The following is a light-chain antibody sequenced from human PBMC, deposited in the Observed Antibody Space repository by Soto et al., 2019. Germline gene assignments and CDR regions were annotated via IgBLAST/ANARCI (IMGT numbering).Light chain of an antibody. J-gene: IGLJ2*01. V-gene: IGLV2-14*01. CDR1: SSDVGGYNY. CDR3: SSYTSSSTIVV. CDR2: DVS. Sequence: QSALTQPASVSGSPGQSITISCTGTSSDVGGYNYVSWYQQHPGKAPTLMIYDVSNRPSGVSNRFSVSKSGNTASLTISGLQAKDEADYYCSSYTSSSTIVVFGGGTKLTVL.